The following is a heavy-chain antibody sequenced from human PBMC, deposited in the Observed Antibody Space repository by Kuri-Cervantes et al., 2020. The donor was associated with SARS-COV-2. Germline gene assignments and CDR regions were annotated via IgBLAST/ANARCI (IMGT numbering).Heavy chain of an antibody. D-gene: IGHD2-15*01. CDR2: ISAYNGNT. Sequence: ASVKVSCKASGYTFTSYGISWVRQAPGQGLEWMGWISAYNGNTNYAQKLQGRVTMTRDISTSTVYMALSSLASEDTAICFCYCSPKEGFDSWGQGTLVTVSS. CDR3: YCSPKEGFDS. J-gene: IGHJ4*02. V-gene: IGHV1-18*01. CDR1: GYTFTSYG.